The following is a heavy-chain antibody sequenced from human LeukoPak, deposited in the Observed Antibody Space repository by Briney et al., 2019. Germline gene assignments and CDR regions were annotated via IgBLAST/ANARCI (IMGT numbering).Heavy chain of an antibody. Sequence: GGSLRLSCAASGFTFSSYGMHWVRQAPGKGLEWVAIISYDGSNKNYAESVKGRFTISRDNSKNTLCLQMNSLRAEDTAVYYCAKGYGSGSYYIGGWGQGTLVTVSS. V-gene: IGHV3-30*18. D-gene: IGHD3-10*01. CDR2: ISYDGSNK. CDR3: AKGYGSGSYYIGG. J-gene: IGHJ4*02. CDR1: GFTFSSYG.